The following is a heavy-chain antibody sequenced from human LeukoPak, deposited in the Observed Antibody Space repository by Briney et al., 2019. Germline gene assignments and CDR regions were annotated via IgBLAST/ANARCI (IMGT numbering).Heavy chain of an antibody. D-gene: IGHD7-27*01. CDR1: GFTFISYA. V-gene: IGHV3-23*01. CDR3: AKETGGFDY. J-gene: IGHJ4*02. CDR2: ISGSGGNT. Sequence: PGGSLRLSCAASGFTFISYAMSWVRQAPGKGLEWVSTISGSGGNTFYADSVKGRFTISRDNSKNTLYLQMNSLRAEDTAIYYCAKETGGFDYWDQGTLVTVSS.